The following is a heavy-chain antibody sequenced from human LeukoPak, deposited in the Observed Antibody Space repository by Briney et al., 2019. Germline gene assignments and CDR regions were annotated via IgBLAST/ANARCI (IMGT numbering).Heavy chain of an antibody. D-gene: IGHD3-22*01. CDR2: ISGSGSGI. CDR1: GFTFSQYN. CDR3: ARDPVFSDTSGYYFDS. V-gene: IGHV3-48*01. Sequence: GGSLRLTCAASGFTFSQYNMNWVRQAPGNGLECLSYISGSGSGIYYADSVKGRFTLSRDNGENSLYLQMNSLRVEDTGVYYCARDPVFSDTSGYYFDSWGQGTLVTVSS. J-gene: IGHJ4*02.